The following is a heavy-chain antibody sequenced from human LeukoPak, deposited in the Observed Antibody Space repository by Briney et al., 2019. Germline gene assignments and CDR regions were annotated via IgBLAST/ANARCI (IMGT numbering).Heavy chain of an antibody. D-gene: IGHD3-22*01. CDR1: GFTVSGHP. CDR3: AKRATYDSSGYCFDY. J-gene: IGHJ4*02. Sequence: GGSLRLSCAASGFTVSGHPMSWVRQAPGKGLEWVSAISGSGGSTYYADSVKGRFTISRDNSKNTLYLQMNSLRAEDTAVYYCAKRATYDSSGYCFDYWGQGTLVTVSS. V-gene: IGHV3-23*01. CDR2: ISGSGGST.